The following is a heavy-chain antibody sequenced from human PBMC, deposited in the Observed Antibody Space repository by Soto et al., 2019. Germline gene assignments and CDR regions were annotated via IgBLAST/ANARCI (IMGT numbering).Heavy chain of an antibody. CDR3: ASGASRWYPYFFDS. Sequence: QAQVVQSGAEVRKPGSSVKLSCKASEGTFNSYAIAWVRQAPGQGLELMGGIIPYYNTLNYAQKFQDRVTMTADDSTNTVYMELSSLSSDDTAVSFCASGASRWYPYFFDSWAQGTLVTVSS. D-gene: IGHD6-13*01. CDR1: EGTFNSYA. V-gene: IGHV1-69*01. J-gene: IGHJ4*02. CDR2: IIPYYNTL.